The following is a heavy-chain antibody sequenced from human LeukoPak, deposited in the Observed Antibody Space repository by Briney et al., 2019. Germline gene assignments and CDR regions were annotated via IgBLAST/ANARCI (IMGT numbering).Heavy chain of an antibody. CDR1: GFTFSSYA. CDR3: ARDRVAFLEWLLSY. J-gene: IGHJ4*02. Sequence: GRSLRLSCAASGFTFSSYAMHWVRQAPGKGLEWVAVISYDGSNKYYADSVKGRFTISRDNSKNTLYQQMNSLRAEDTAVYYCARDRVAFLEWLLSYWGQGTLVTVSS. D-gene: IGHD3-3*02. CDR2: ISYDGSNK. V-gene: IGHV3-30-3*01.